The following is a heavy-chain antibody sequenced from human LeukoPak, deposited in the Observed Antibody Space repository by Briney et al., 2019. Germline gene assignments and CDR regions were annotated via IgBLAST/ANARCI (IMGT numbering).Heavy chain of an antibody. V-gene: IGHV4-39*07. CDR3: ARTSRWSSSWYPPNRVDY. CDR1: GGSISSSTYY. CDR2: VYYTGST. J-gene: IGHJ4*02. Sequence: SETLSLTCTVSGGSISSSTYYWGWIRQPPGEGLEWIGTVYYTGSTYYNPSLRSRVAISVDTSKNQFSLKLSSVTAADTAVYYCARTSRWSSSWYPPNRVDYWGQGTLVTVSS. D-gene: IGHD6-13*01.